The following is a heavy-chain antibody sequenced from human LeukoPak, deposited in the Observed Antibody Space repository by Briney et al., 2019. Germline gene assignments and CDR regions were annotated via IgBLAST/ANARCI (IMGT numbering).Heavy chain of an antibody. CDR2: ISYDGSNK. D-gene: IGHD2-15*01. CDR3: ARLLSGN. Sequence: GGSLRLSCAAPGFTFSSYAMHWVRQAPGKGLEWVAVISYDGSNKYYADSVKGRFTISRDNSKNTLYLQMNSLRAEDTAVYYCARLLSGNWGQGTLVTVSS. J-gene: IGHJ4*02. CDR1: GFTFSSYA. V-gene: IGHV3-30-3*01.